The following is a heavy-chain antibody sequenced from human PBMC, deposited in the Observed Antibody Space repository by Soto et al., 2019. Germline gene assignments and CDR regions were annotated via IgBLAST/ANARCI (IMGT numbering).Heavy chain of an antibody. D-gene: IGHD2-2*01. CDR2: IIPISDTT. Sequence: SVKVSCKASGGTFSSYAISWVRQAPGQGLEWMGGIIPISDTTNYAQKFQGRVTITADESTSTAYMELSSLRSEDTAVYYCARSQGSSTSLEIYYYYYYGMDVWGQRTTDTVSS. CDR1: GGTFSSYA. CDR3: ARSQGSSTSLEIYYYYYYGMDV. V-gene: IGHV1-69*13. J-gene: IGHJ6*02.